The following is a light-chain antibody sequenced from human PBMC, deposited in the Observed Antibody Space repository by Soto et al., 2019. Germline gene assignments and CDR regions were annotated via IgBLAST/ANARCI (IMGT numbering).Light chain of an antibody. CDR3: QQYNSYVLT. V-gene: IGKV1-5*01. J-gene: IGKJ4*01. CDR2: DAS. CDR1: QSISFW. Sequence: DIQMTQSSSTLAASVGDRVTITCRASQSISFWLAWYQQKPGKAPKLLIFDASTLERGVPSRFSGSGSGTEFTLTISSLQPDDFATYYCQQYNSYVLTFGGGTKVEIK.